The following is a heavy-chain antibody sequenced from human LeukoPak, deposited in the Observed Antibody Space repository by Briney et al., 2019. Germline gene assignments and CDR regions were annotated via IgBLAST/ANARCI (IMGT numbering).Heavy chain of an antibody. CDR2: ISYDGSNK. Sequence: PGRSLRLSCAASGFTFSSYGMHWVRQAPGKGLEWVAVISYDGSNKYYADSVKGRFTISRDNSKNTLYLQMNSLRAEDTAVYYCAKDRTQWLQQYYFDYWGQGTLVTVSS. CDR3: AKDRTQWLQQYYFDY. V-gene: IGHV3-30*18. J-gene: IGHJ4*02. D-gene: IGHD6-19*01. CDR1: GFTFSSYG.